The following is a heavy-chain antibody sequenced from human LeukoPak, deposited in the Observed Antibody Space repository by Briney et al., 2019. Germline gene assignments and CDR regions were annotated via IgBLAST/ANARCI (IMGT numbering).Heavy chain of an antibody. CDR3: ARGPPGGRFDP. J-gene: IGHJ5*02. CDR2: IYYSGST. CDR1: GASISNYY. D-gene: IGHD3-10*01. V-gene: IGHV4-59*01. Sequence: SETLSLTCTVSGASISNYYWTWIRQPPGKGLEWIGYIYYSGSTNYNPSLKSRVTMSVDTSKNQFSLKVTSVTAADTAVYYCARGPPGGRFDPWGQGTLVTDSS.